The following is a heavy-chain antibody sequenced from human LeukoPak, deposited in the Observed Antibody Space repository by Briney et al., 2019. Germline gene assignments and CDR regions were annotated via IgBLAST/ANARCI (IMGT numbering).Heavy chain of an antibody. D-gene: IGHD2-2*01. V-gene: IGHV1-69*13. CDR1: GGTFSSYA. Sequence: SVKVSCKASGGTFSSYAISWVRQAPGQGLEWMGGIIPIFGTANYAQEFQGRVTITADESTSTAYMELSSLRSEDTAVYYCAGEIVVVPAAMYHYYYYGMDVWGQGTTVTVSS. J-gene: IGHJ6*02. CDR2: IIPIFGTA. CDR3: AGEIVVVPAAMYHYYYYGMDV.